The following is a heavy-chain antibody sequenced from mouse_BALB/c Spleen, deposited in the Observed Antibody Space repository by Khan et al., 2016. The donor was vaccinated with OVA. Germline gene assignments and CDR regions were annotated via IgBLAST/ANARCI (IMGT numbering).Heavy chain of an antibody. D-gene: IGHD1-1*02. CDR3: AKVLWSQYYAMDY. CDR2: IWGGGNT. J-gene: IGHJ4*01. CDR1: GFSLTDYG. V-gene: IGHV2-6-5*01. Sequence: QVQLKQSGPGLVAPSQSLSITCTVSGFSLTDYGVSWIRQPPGKDLEWLGLIWGGGNTYYNSVLKSRLSISTDNSKSQVFLKMNSLQTDDTAMYYCAKVLWSQYYAMDYWGQGTSVTVSS.